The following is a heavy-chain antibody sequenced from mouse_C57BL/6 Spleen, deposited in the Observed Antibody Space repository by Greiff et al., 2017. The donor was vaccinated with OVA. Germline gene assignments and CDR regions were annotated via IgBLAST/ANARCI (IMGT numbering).Heavy chain of an antibody. D-gene: IGHD3-1*01. CDR1: GYAFSSSW. V-gene: IGHV1-82*01. J-gene: IGHJ3*01. Sequence: QVQLQQSGPELVKPGASVKISCKASGYAFSSSWMNWVKQRPGKGLEWIGRIYPGDGDTNYNGKFKGKATLTADKSSSTAYMQLSSLTSEDSAVYFCARWGYVAYWGQGTLVTVSA. CDR3: ARWGYVAY. CDR2: IYPGDGDT.